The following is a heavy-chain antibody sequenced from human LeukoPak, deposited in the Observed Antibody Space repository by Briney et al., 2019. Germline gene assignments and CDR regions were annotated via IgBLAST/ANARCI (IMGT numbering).Heavy chain of an antibody. CDR2: IRAYNGIT. J-gene: IGHJ4*02. D-gene: IGHD3-22*01. CDR3: ARVLGYPDYYDSSGQTPHYFDY. V-gene: IGHV1-18*01. Sequence: ASVTVSFTSSGYTFIFYGISWVRQAPGPGLELKGWIRAYNGITNYAHTLHGRVTMTTDTSTSTAYMELRSLRSDDTAVYYCARVLGYPDYYDSSGQTPHYFDYWGKGTLVTVSS. CDR1: GYTFIFYG.